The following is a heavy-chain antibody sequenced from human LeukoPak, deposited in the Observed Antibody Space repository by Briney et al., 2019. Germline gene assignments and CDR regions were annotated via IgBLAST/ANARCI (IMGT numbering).Heavy chain of an antibody. CDR2: ISDSGGRT. V-gene: IGHV3-23*01. J-gene: IGHJ4*02. Sequence: GGSLRLSCAASGFTFSDYYMSWVRQAPGKGLEWVSGISDSGGRTYYADSVKGRFTISRDNSKNTLYLQMNSLRVEDTAIYYCAKDLPTKCRGDCPSDYWGQGTLVTVSS. CDR1: GFTFSDYY. D-gene: IGHD2-21*02. CDR3: AKDLPTKCRGDCPSDY.